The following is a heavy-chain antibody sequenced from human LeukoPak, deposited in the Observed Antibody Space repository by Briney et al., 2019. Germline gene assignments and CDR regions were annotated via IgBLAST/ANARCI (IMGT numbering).Heavy chain of an antibody. CDR1: GGSISSYY. V-gene: IGHV4-59*01. CDR2: MYYSGRT. J-gene: IGHJ4*02. Sequence: SETLSLTCTVSGGSISSYYWSWIRQPPGKGLEWIGYMYYSGRTTYNPSLKSRVTISVDTSKNQFSLKLSSVTAADTAVYYCARDHKSGYVGEGFDYWGQGTLVTVSP. CDR3: ARDHKSGYVGEGFDY. D-gene: IGHD5-12*01.